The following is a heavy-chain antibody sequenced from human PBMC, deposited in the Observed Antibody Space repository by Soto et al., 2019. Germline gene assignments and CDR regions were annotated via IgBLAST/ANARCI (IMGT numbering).Heavy chain of an antibody. CDR3: AKVQAGDCSGGSCYGNYYYYGMDV. V-gene: IGHV3-23*01. CDR1: GFTFSSYA. Sequence: GGSLRLSCAASGFTFSSYAMSWVRQAPGKGLEWVSAISGSGGSTYYADSVKGRFTISRDNSKNTLYLQMNSLRAEDTAVYYCAKVQAGDCSGGSCYGNYYYYGMDVWGQGTTVTVSS. CDR2: ISGSGGST. D-gene: IGHD2-15*01. J-gene: IGHJ6*02.